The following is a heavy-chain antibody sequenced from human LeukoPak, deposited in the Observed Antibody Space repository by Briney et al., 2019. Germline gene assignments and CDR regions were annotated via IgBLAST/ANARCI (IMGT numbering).Heavy chain of an antibody. J-gene: IGHJ4*02. D-gene: IGHD1-26*01. Sequence: NSGGSLRLSCAASGFTFSSYSMNWVRQAPGKGLEWVSSITGSDTSIYYTDSVKGRFTTSRDNAKNSLYLQMNSLRADDTAVYYCARSSYGTPYYFDYWGQGTLVTVSS. CDR2: ITGSDTSI. V-gene: IGHV3-21*01. CDR1: GFTFSSYS. CDR3: ARSSYGTPYYFDY.